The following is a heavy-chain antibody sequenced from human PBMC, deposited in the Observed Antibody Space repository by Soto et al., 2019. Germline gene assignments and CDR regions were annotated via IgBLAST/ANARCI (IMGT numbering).Heavy chain of an antibody. CDR2: IKRDGSEK. Sequence: EVQLVESGGGLVQPGGSLRVSCGASGFIFSDYWMSWVRQTPGKGLQWVATIKRDGSEKYYVDSVKGRFTISRDNAKNSVYLQMNSLRVEDTAVYYCARYCGGGGCLLLYYYFYIDVWGKGTTVTVSS. V-gene: IGHV3-7*01. J-gene: IGHJ6*03. CDR3: ARYCGGGGCLLLYYYFYIDV. D-gene: IGHD2-21*01. CDR1: GFIFSDYW.